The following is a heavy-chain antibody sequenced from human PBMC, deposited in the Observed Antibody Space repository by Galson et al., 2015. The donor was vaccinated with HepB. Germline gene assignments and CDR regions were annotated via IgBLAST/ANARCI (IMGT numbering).Heavy chain of an antibody. V-gene: IGHV3-30*04. CDR1: GFTFNSYA. D-gene: IGHD1-26*01. CDR3: ARDTGEPGTLYGMDV. Sequence: SLRLSCAASGFTFNSYAIHWVRQAPGKGLEWVAIISYDGSNKFYTDSVKGRFTISRDNSKSTVYLQMDSLRTEDTAVYYCARDTGEPGTLYGMDVWGQGSTVTVSS. J-gene: IGHJ6*02. CDR2: ISYDGSNK.